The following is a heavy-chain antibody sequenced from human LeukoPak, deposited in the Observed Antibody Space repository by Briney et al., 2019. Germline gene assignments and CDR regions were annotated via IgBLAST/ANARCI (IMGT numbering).Heavy chain of an antibody. Sequence: SQTLSLTCSVSGGSISSGGYYWSWIRQHPGKGLEWIGYIYYSGSTYYNPSLKSRVTISVDTSKNQFSLKLSSVTAADTAVYYCARGRVTQAYNWFDPWGQGTLVTVSS. CDR1: GGSISSGGYY. V-gene: IGHV4-31*03. CDR3: ARGRVTQAYNWFDP. J-gene: IGHJ5*02. CDR2: IYYSGST. D-gene: IGHD4-11*01.